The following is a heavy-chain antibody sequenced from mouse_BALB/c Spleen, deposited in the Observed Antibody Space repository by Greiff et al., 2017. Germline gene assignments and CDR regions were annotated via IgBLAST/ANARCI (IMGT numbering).Heavy chain of an antibody. V-gene: IGHV1S81*02. CDR3: TRSPEDNYAMDY. Sequence: QVQLQQSGAELVKPGASVKLSCKASGYTFTSYYMYWVKQRPGQGLEWIGGINPSNGGTNFNEKFKSKATLTVDKSSSTAYMQLSSLTSEDSAVYYCTRSPEDNYAMDYWGQGTSVTVSS. J-gene: IGHJ4*01. D-gene: IGHD3-3*01. CDR2: INPSNGGT. CDR1: GYTFTSYY.